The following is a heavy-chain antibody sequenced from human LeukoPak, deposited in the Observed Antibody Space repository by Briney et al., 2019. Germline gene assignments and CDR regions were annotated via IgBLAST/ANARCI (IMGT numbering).Heavy chain of an antibody. CDR2: IYSGGST. V-gene: IGHV3-53*01. J-gene: IGHJ3*02. CDR1: GFTVSSNY. D-gene: IGHD4-11*01. Sequence: GGSLRLSCAASGFTVSSNYMSWVRQAPGKGLEWVSVIYSGGSTYYADSVKGRFTISRDNSKNTLYLQMNSLRAEDTAVYYCAREVDDYNAFDIWGQGTMVTVSS. CDR3: AREVDDYNAFDI.